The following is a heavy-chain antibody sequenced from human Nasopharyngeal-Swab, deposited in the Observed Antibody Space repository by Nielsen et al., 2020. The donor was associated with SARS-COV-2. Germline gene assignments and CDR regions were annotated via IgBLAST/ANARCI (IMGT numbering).Heavy chain of an antibody. CDR2: ISGSGGST. D-gene: IGHD3-22*01. J-gene: IGHJ4*02. V-gene: IGHV3-23*01. CDR1: GFTFSSYA. Sequence: GESLKISCAAPGFTFSSYAMSWVRQAPGKGLEWVSAISGSGGSTYYADSVKGRFTISRDNSKNTLYLQMNSLRAEDTAVYYCAKDQPNYYDSSGSFDYWGQGTLVTVSS. CDR3: AKDQPNYYDSSGSFDY.